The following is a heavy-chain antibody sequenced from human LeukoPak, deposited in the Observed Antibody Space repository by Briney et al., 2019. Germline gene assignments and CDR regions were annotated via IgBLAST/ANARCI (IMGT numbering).Heavy chain of an antibody. CDR2: INSDGSST. Sequence: GGSLRLSCAASGFTFSNYLMHWVRQAPGKGLVWVSRINSDGSSTSYADSVKGRFTISRDNAKNTLYLQMNSLRAEDTAVYYCARVSSGSYFGYYYYYMDVWGKGTTVTVSS. CDR3: ARVSSGSYFGYYYYYMDV. V-gene: IGHV3-74*01. CDR1: GFTFSNYL. J-gene: IGHJ6*03. D-gene: IGHD3-10*01.